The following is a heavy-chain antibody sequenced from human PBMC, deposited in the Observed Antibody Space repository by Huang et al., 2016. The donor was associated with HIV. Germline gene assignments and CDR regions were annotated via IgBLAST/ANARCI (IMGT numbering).Heavy chain of an antibody. CDR1: GFTFSSYA. CDR2: ISGGGGST. J-gene: IGHJ4*02. CDR3: AKDPYSSSWFDHFDY. D-gene: IGHD6-13*01. Sequence: EVQLLESGGGLVQPGGSLRLSCAASGFTFSSYAMSWVRPAPGKGLEWGSVISGGGGSTYYAESGKGRFTISRDNSKNTLYLQMNSLRAEDAAVYYCAKDPYSSSWFDHFDYWGQGTLVTVSS. V-gene: IGHV3-23*01.